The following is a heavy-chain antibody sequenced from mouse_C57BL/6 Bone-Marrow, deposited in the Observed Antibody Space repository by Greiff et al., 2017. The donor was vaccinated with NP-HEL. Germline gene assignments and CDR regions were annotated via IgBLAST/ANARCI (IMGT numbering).Heavy chain of an antibody. D-gene: IGHD2-1*01. J-gene: IGHJ2*01. CDR3: AIIYYGNYDYFDY. CDR2: FHPYNDDT. Sequence: QVQLKESGAELVKPGASVKMSCKASGYTFTTYPIEWMKQNHGKSLEWIGNFHPYNDDTKYNEKFKGKATLTVEKSSSTVYLELSRLTSDDSAVYYCAIIYYGNYDYFDYWGQGTTLTVSS. V-gene: IGHV1-47*01. CDR1: GYTFTTYP.